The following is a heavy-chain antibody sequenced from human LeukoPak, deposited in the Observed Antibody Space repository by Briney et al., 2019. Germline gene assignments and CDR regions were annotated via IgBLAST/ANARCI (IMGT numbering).Heavy chain of an antibody. CDR2: INPNSGDT. Sequence: ASVKVSCKASGYTFTGYYMHWVRLAPGQGLQWMGWINPNSGDTNYAQKFQGRVTMTRDTSINTAYMELSTLRSDDTAVYYCARSFRNWDYWGQGTLVTVSS. CDR3: ARSFRNWDY. J-gene: IGHJ4*02. V-gene: IGHV1-2*02. CDR1: GYTFTGYY. D-gene: IGHD2/OR15-2a*01.